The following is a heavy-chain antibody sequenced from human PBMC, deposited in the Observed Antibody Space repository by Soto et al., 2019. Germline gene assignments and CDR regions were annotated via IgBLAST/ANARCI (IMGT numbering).Heavy chain of an antibody. J-gene: IGHJ5*02. Sequence: EVQLVESGGGLVQPGGSLRLSCAASGFTFCTYWMHWIRQVPGKGLEWVSRINSDASPTYYAATVKGRFTITRDNAKNTLHLEMNRLRAEDTAVYYCVRHSHCITTSGYGNWFDPRGPGTLVTVSS. D-gene: IGHD2-2*01. V-gene: IGHV3-74*01. CDR3: VRHSHCITTSGYGNWFDP. CDR1: GFTFCTYW. CDR2: INSDASPT.